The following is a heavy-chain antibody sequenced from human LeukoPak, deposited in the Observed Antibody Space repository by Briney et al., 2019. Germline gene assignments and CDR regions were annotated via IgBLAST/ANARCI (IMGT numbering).Heavy chain of an antibody. Sequence: SETLSLTCTVSDGSITNYDWSWIRQPPGKGLEWIGYIYYSGSTNYNPSLKSRVTISVDTSKNQFSLKLSSVTAADTAVYYCARATEDIVVVPAAYYYYYYMDVWGKGTTVTVSS. V-gene: IGHV4-59*01. CDR1: DGSITNYD. CDR2: IYYSGST. D-gene: IGHD2-2*01. J-gene: IGHJ6*03. CDR3: ARATEDIVVVPAAYYYYYYMDV.